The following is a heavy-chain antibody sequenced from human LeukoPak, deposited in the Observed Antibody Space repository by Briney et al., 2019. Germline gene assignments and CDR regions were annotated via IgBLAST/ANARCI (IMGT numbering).Heavy chain of an antibody. V-gene: IGHV3-30*01. J-gene: IGHJ6*03. Sequence: SGGSLRLSCAASGFTFSSYAMSWVRQAPGKGLEWVAVISYDGSNKYYADSVKGRFTISRDNSKNTLYLQMNSLRAEDTAVYYCARWVGIHCSSTSCYSRRYDYYYYMDVWGKGTTVTVSS. CDR3: ARWVGIHCSSTSCYSRRYDYYYYMDV. CDR1: GFTFSSYA. CDR2: ISYDGSNK. D-gene: IGHD2-2*01.